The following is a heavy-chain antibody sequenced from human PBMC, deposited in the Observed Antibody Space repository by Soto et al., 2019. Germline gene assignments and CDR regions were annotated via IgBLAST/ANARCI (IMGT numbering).Heavy chain of an antibody. CDR3: ARRYYDFWSGRPDLAFDP. CDR1: GGSFSGYY. CDR2: INHSGST. J-gene: IGHJ5*02. Sequence: QVQLQQWGAGLLKPSETLSLTCAVYGGSFSGYYWSWIRQPPGKGLEWIGEINHSGSTNYNPSLKSRVTISVDTSKNQFYLKLSSVTAADTAVYYCARRYYDFWSGRPDLAFDPWGQGTLVTVSS. D-gene: IGHD3-3*01. V-gene: IGHV4-34*01.